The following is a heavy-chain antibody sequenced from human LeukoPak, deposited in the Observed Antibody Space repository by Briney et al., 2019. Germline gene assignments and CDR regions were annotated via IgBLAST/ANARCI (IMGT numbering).Heavy chain of an antibody. CDR1: GGSMSSYY. CDR2: IYTSGST. CDR3: ARFLPQWELPGARIGSFDY. V-gene: IGHV4-4*09. D-gene: IGHD1-26*01. J-gene: IGHJ4*02. Sequence: SETLSLTCTVSGGSMSSYYWSWIRQPPGKGLEWIGYIYTSGSTNYNPSLKSRVTISVDTSKNQFSLKLSSVTAADTAVYYCARFLPQWELPGARIGSFDYWGQGTLVTVSS.